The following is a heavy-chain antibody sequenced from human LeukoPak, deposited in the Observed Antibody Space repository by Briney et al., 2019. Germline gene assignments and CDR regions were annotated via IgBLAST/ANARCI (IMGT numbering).Heavy chain of an antibody. V-gene: IGHV3-30*02. Sequence: QTGGSLRLSCAASGFTFSSYGMHWVRQAPGKGLEWVAFIRYDGSNKYYADSVKGRFTISRDNSKNTLYPQMNSLRAEDTAVYYCAAPTGGIVGWLVLDFDYWGQGTLVTVSS. CDR1: GFTFSSYG. CDR3: AAPTGGIVGWLVLDFDY. D-gene: IGHD6-19*01. J-gene: IGHJ4*02. CDR2: IRYDGSNK.